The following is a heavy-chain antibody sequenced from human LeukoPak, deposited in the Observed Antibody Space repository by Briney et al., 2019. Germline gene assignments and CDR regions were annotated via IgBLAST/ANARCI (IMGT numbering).Heavy chain of an antibody. CDR1: GFTFDDYA. Sequence: PGRSLRLSCAASGFTFDDYAMHWVRQAPVKGLEWVSGISWNSGSIGYADSVKGRFTISRDNAKNSLYLQMNSLRAEDTALYYCAKDLGTGIEYYFDYWGQGTLVTVSS. CDR2: ISWNSGSI. V-gene: IGHV3-9*01. D-gene: IGHD1-1*01. CDR3: AKDLGTGIEYYFDY. J-gene: IGHJ4*02.